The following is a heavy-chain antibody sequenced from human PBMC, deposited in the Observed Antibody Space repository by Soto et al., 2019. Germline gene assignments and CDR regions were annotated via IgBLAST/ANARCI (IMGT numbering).Heavy chain of an antibody. V-gene: IGHV1-69*15. Sequence: QVQLVQSGAEVKKPGSSVKVSCKASGGTFSNYAITWVRQAPGQVLEWLGRIIPIFGTRDYAQKFQGRVTISADESTTTAYMELSSLRSDDTAVYYCEKDGGRDGYFGNWFDPWGQGTLVTVSS. J-gene: IGHJ5*02. D-gene: IGHD5-12*01. CDR1: GGTFSNYA. CDR2: IIPIFGTR. CDR3: EKDGGRDGYFGNWFDP.